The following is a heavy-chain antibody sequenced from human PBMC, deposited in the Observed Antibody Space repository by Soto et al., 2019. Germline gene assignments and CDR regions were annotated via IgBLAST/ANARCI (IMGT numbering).Heavy chain of an antibody. V-gene: IGHV4-59*08. CDR3: ARLVWSYGTWLYP. CDR2: IYYSGST. CDR1: GGSISSYY. Sequence: SETLSLTYTVSGGSISSYYWSWIRQPPGKGLEWIGYIYYSGSTNYNPSLKSRVTISVDTSKNQFSLKLSSVTAADTAVYYCARLVWSYGTWLYPWGQGTLVTVSS. D-gene: IGHD5-18*01. J-gene: IGHJ5*02.